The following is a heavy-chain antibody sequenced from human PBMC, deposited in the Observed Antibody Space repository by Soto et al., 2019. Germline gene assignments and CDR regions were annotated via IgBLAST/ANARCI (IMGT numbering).Heavy chain of an antibody. J-gene: IGHJ4*02. D-gene: IGHD4-17*01. CDR2: IYTSGNT. Sequence: IGRIYTSGNTNYNPSLKSRVTMSVDTSKNQFSLNLSSVTAADTAVYYCARALIYYGDYGYYFDYWGQGTLVTVSS. V-gene: IGHV4-4*07. CDR3: ARALIYYGDYGYYFDY.